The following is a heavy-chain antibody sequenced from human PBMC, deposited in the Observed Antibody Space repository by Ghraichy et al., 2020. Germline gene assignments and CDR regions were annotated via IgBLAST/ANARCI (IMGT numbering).Heavy chain of an antibody. Sequence: SGPTLVKPTETLTLTCTFSGFSLTTTGMCVGWIRQPPGKALEWLARIDWEDDKYYKTSLETRLTISKDTSKNQVVLSMTNMEEVDTATYYCALIPVRSHNNSPRGPYDIWGQGTMVTVSS. J-gene: IGHJ3*02. D-gene: IGHD1/OR15-1a*01. CDR3: ALIPVRSHNNSPRGPYDI. V-gene: IGHV2-70*11. CDR1: GFSLTTTGMC. CDR2: IDWEDDK.